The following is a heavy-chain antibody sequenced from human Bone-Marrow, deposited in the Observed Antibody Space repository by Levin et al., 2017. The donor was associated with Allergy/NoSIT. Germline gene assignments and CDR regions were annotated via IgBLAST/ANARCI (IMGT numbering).Heavy chain of an antibody. CDR1: GVSLRSSGYY. CDR3: ARRPSGQIATTGIFYFDY. V-gene: IGHV4-39*01. J-gene: IGHJ4*02. CDR2: IFYSGST. D-gene: IGHD6-13*01. Sequence: RSQTLSLPCTVSGVSLRSSGYYWGWIRQPPGKGLEWIGNIFYSGSTYYNPSLKSRVTMSVDTSKNQFSLKLTSVTAADTAVYHCARRPSGQIATTGIFYFDYWGQGTLVTVSS.